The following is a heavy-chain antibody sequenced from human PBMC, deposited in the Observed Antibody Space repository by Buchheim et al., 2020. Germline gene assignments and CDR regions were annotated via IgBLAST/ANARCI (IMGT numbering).Heavy chain of an antibody. CDR2: INSKLHGGTI. CDR1: GVTFTEAW. CDR3: ITENLGGFDH. Sequence: EVQLVESGGGFVEPGRSLRLSCAASGVTFTEAWMNWVRQAPGQGLEWVGRINSKLHGGTIDYAAPVKGRFTISRADSKSTLYLQMNSLRTEDTAVYYCITENLGGFDHWGQGTL. D-gene: IGHD1-7*01. J-gene: IGHJ4*02. V-gene: IGHV3-15*07.